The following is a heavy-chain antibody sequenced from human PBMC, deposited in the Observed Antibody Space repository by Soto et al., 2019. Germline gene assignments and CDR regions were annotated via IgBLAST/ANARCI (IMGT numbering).Heavy chain of an antibody. V-gene: IGHV3-21*01. Sequence: PGGSLRLSCAASGFTFSSYSMNWVRQAPGKGLEWVSSISSSSSYIYYADSVKGRFTISRDNAKNSLYLQMNSLRAEDTAVYYCARVRRNGSGGSCYGMDVWGQGTTVTVSS. CDR3: ARVRRNGSGGSCYGMDV. CDR2: ISSSSSYI. CDR1: GFTFSSYS. J-gene: IGHJ6*02. D-gene: IGHD2-15*01.